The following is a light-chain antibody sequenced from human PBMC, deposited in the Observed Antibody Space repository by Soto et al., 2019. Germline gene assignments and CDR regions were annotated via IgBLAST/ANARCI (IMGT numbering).Light chain of an antibody. J-gene: IGLJ3*02. CDR2: EVN. CDR1: SSDIEIFNL. Sequence: QSALAQPASVSASPGQSITISCTGTSSDIEIFNLVSWCQQGPGKAPKLLIYEVNKRPSGVSNRFSGSKSGNTASLTISGLQAEDEADYYCYSYSDTSLWVFGGGTQLTVL. CDR3: YSYSDTSLWV. V-gene: IGLV2-23*02.